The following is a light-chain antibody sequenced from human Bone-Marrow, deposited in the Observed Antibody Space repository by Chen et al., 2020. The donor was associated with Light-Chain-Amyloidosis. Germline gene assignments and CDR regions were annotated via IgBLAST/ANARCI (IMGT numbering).Light chain of an antibody. CDR3: ATWDDRLIGYV. CDR1: SSNIGSNI. Sequence: QSVLTQPPSTSGTPGQTVTITCSRSSSNIGSNIVTWYQHLPGAAPTLLIYNDDKRPSGVADRSSACRSGTSASLAISGLQSGDEGDYHCATWDDRLIGYVFGSGTEVTVL. V-gene: IGLV1-44*01. CDR2: NDD. J-gene: IGLJ1*01.